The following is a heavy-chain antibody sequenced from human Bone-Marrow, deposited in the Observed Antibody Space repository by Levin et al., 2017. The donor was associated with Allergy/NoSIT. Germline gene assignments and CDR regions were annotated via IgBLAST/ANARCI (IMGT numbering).Heavy chain of an antibody. D-gene: IGHD3-22*01. J-gene: IGHJ4*02. Sequence: LSQTLSLTCTVSGGSISSYYWSWIRQPAGKGLEWIGRMYISGSTNYNPSLKSRVTMSIDTSKNQVSLKLRSVTAADTAVYFCASLNYDSSGERDYWGQGSLVTVSS. CDR3: ASLNYDSSGERDY. V-gene: IGHV4-4*07. CDR1: GGSISSYY. CDR2: MYISGST.